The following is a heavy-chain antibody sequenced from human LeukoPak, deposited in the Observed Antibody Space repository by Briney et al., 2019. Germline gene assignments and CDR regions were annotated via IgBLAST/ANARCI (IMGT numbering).Heavy chain of an antibody. J-gene: IGHJ4*02. CDR1: GFTFSSYS. V-gene: IGHV3-7*01. Sequence: GGSLRLSCAASGFTFSSYSMNWVRQAPGKGLEWVANIKQDASEKCYVDSVKGRFTISRDNAKNSLYLQMNNLRAEDTAVYYCARDTGDNFDYGGRGTLVTVSS. D-gene: IGHD2-21*02. CDR3: ARDTGDNFDY. CDR2: IKQDASEK.